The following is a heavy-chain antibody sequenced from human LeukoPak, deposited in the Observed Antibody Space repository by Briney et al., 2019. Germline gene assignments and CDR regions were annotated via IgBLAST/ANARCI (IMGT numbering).Heavy chain of an antibody. D-gene: IGHD2-8*02. Sequence: GGSLRLSCAAPGFTFSSYAMSWVRQAPGKGLEWVSAISGSGGSTYYADSVKGRVTISRDNSKNTLFLQMNSLRAEDTAVYYCAKDIRLGVFDYWGQGTLVTVSS. V-gene: IGHV3-23*01. J-gene: IGHJ4*02. CDR3: AKDIRLGVFDY. CDR2: ISGSGGST. CDR1: GFTFSSYA.